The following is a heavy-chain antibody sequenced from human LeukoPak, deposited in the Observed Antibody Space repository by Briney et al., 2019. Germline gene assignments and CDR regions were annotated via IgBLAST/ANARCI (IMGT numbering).Heavy chain of an antibody. CDR2: VYHTGST. CDR1: GGSFSGYY. D-gene: IGHD6-25*01. CDR3: ARGGVAGSGFDP. V-gene: IGHV4-34*01. J-gene: IGHJ5*02. Sequence: KPSETLSLTCAVYGGSFSGYYWSCIRQPPGKGLEWIGEVYHTGSTNYNPSLKSRVTISVDTSRNQFSLKLSSVTAADTAVYYCARGGVAGSGFDPWGQGTLVTVPS.